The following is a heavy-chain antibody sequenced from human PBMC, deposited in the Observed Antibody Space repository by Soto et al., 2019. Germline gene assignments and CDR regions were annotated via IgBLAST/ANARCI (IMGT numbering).Heavy chain of an antibody. CDR2: ISSSSSYI. V-gene: IGHV3-21*01. CDR1: GFTFSSYS. J-gene: IGHJ3*02. Sequence: GGSLRLSCAASGFTFSSYSMNWVRQAPGKGLEWVSSISSSSSYIYYADSVKGRFTISRDNAKNSLYLQMDSLRAEDTAVYYCARDSIVTTWRWRDAFAIRGQGTMVTVSS. D-gene: IGHD4-4*01. CDR3: ARDSIVTTWRWRDAFAI.